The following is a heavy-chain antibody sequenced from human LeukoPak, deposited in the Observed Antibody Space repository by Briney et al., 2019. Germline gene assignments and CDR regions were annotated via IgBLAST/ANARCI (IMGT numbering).Heavy chain of an antibody. J-gene: IGHJ4*02. V-gene: IGHV3-48*03. CDR3: ARVVAAAGIDY. CDR2: ISSSGSYI. D-gene: IGHD6-13*01. CDR1: GFTFSSYE. Sequence: PGGSLRLSCAASGFTFSSYEMNWVRQAPGKGLEWVSYISSSGSYIYYADSVKGRFTISRDNAKNSLYLQMNSLRAEDTAVYYCARVVAAAGIDYWGQGTLVTVSS.